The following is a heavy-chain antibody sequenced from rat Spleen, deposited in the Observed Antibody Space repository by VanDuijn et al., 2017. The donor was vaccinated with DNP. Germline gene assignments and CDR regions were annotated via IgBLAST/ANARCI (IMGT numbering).Heavy chain of an antibody. CDR2: IGYDGSTT. D-gene: IGHD5-1*01. CDR3: GRDLGGDY. Sequence: EVQLVGSGGGLVQPGGSLKLSCAASGFTFSDYNMAWVRQAPRKGLEWVTTIGYDGSTTYYRDSVKGRFTISRDNAKNTLYLQMNSLRSEDTATYYCGRDLGGDYWGQGVMVTVSS. V-gene: IGHV5-7*01. J-gene: IGHJ2*01. CDR1: GFTFSDYN.